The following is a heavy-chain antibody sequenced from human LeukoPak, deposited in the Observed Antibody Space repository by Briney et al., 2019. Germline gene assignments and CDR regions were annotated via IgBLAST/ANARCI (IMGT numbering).Heavy chain of an antibody. V-gene: IGHV3-23*01. J-gene: IGHJ4*02. CDR3: AKGAHCNYDY. CDR1: GFTFSSYA. CDR2: ISSSSAGT. Sequence: PGGSLRLSCAASGFTFSSYAMSWVRQAPGKGLEWVSAISSSSAGTYYADSVKGRFTISRDNSRDTLYLKMSSLRAEDTALYYCAKGAHCNYDYWGQGTLVTVSS. D-gene: IGHD1-7*01.